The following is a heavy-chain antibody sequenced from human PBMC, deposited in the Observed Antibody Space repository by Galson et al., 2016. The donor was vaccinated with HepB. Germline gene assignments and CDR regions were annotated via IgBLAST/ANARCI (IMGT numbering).Heavy chain of an antibody. J-gene: IGHJ3*01. CDR3: ARVTSFIRNIGTLDL. V-gene: IGHV3-72*01. CDR2: IRKRSNGSTT. CDR1: GFSFSDHY. Sequence: SLRLSCAASGFSFSDHYMDWVRQAPGKRLEWVGRIRKRSNGSTTEYGASVKGRFSVSRDDSENSMYLQMDSLKSEDTAVYYCARVTSFIRNIGTLDLWGRGTLVTVSS. D-gene: IGHD2/OR15-2a*01.